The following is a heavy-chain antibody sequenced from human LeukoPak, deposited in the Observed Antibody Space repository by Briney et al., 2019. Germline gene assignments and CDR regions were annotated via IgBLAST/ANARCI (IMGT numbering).Heavy chain of an antibody. CDR1: GFTFSSCG. Sequence: GGSLRLSCAASGFTFSSCGMSWVRQAPGKGLEWVSAISGSGGSTYYADSVKGRFAISRDNSKNTLYLQMNSLRAEDTAVYYCARDLGDSSSLRFDPWGQGTLVTVSS. CDR3: ARDLGDSSSLRFDP. CDR2: ISGSGGST. J-gene: IGHJ5*02. V-gene: IGHV3-23*01. D-gene: IGHD6-13*01.